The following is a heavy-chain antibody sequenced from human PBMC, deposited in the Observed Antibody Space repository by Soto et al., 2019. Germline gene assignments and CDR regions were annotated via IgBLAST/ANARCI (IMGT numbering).Heavy chain of an antibody. CDR3: ARDLGRTAAGYYYYDAMDV. CDR2: IKEDGSEK. D-gene: IGHD2-2*01. Sequence: LRLSCAASGFTFGDFWMNWVRQAPGKGLEWVANIKEDGSEKYFLDSVKGRFTISRDNAKNSLYLQINSLRAEDTGVYYCARDLGRTAAGYYYYDAMDVWGQGTTVTVSS. J-gene: IGHJ6*02. V-gene: IGHV3-7*01. CDR1: GFTFGDFW.